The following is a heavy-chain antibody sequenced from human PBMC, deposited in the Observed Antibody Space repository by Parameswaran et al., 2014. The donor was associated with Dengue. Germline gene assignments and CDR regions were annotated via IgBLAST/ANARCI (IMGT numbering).Heavy chain of an antibody. CDR3: ARGARWEFGWPSKDTFDY. CDR2: IIPIFGTA. V-gene: IGHV1-69*01. D-gene: IGHD5-24*01. Sequence: WVRQAPGQGLEWMGGIIPIFGTANYAQKFQGRVTITADESTSTAYMELSSLRSEDTAVYYCARGARWEFGWPSKDTFDYWGQGTLVTVSS. J-gene: IGHJ4*02.